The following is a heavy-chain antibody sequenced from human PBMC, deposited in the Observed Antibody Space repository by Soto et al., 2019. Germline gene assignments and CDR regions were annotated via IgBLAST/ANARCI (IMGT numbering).Heavy chain of an antibody. CDR3: ARAGPAITMVRGVTPTMIVSY. CDR2: ISAHNGNT. V-gene: IGHV1-18*01. Sequence: ASVKVSWKASGYTFSNFAMHWVRQAPGQGLEWMGWISAHNGNTNYAQKLQGRVTMTIDTSTSTAYMELRSLRSDDTAVYYCARAGPAITMVRGVTPTMIVSYWGQGTLVTVSS. J-gene: IGHJ4*02. D-gene: IGHD3-10*01. CDR1: GYTFSNFA.